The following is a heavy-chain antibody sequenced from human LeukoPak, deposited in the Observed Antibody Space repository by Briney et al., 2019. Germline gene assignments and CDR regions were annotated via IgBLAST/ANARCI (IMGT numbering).Heavy chain of an antibody. D-gene: IGHD6-13*01. CDR3: AKDLGDSSSWYLDY. Sequence: GGSLRLSCATSGFTFGTYVMHWVRQAPGKGLEWVAVIAHEESQKFYADSVKGRFTISRDNSKNTLYLQMNSLRTEDTAVYSCAKDLGDSSSWYLDYWGRGTLVTVSS. CDR2: IAHEESQK. J-gene: IGHJ4*02. V-gene: IGHV3-30*18. CDR1: GFTFGTYV.